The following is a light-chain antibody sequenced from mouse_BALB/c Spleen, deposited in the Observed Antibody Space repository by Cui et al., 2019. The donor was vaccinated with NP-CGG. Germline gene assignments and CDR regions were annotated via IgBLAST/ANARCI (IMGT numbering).Light chain of an antibody. CDR3: ALWYSNHWV. Sequence: AVLTGCSALTTSPGETVTLTCRSSTGAVTTSNYANWVQEKPDHLFTGLIGGTNNRAPGVPARFSGSLIGDKAALTITGAQTEDEAIYFCALWYSNHWVFGGGTKLTVL. J-gene: IGLJ1*01. CDR2: GTN. CDR1: TGAVTTSNY. V-gene: IGLV1*01.